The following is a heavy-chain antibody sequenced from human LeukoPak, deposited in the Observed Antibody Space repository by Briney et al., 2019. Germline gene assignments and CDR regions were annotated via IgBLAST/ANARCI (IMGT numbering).Heavy chain of an antibody. Sequence: GESLKISCKGSGYSFTSYWIGWVRQMPGKGLEWMGTIYPGDSDTRYSPSFQGQVTISADKSISTAYLQWSSLKASDTAMYYCARRYCSGGSCYSSFDPWGQGTLVTVSS. CDR3: ARRYCSGGSCYSSFDP. V-gene: IGHV5-51*01. CDR1: GYSFTSYW. D-gene: IGHD2-15*01. CDR2: IYPGDSDT. J-gene: IGHJ5*02.